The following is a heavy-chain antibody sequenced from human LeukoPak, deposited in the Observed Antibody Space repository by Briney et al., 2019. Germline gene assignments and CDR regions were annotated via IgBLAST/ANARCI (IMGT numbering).Heavy chain of an antibody. V-gene: IGHV4-4*07. CDR3: ARRDLTIVTTRGFVY. D-gene: IGHD4-11*01. CDR1: GGSISSYY. Sequence: SETLSLTCTVSGGSISSYYWSWIRQPAGKGLEWIGRIYTSGSTNYNPSLKSRVTMSVDTSKNQFSLNLTSVTAADTAVYYCARRDLTIVTTRGFVYWGQGTLVTVSS. J-gene: IGHJ4*02. CDR2: IYTSGST.